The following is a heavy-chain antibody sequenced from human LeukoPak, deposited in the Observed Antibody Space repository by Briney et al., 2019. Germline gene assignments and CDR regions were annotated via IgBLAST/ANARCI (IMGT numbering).Heavy chain of an antibody. D-gene: IGHD3-9*01. J-gene: IGHJ4*02. CDR2: ISGSGGST. CDR3: AKDLYPDILTGYDPGVYYFDY. V-gene: IGHV3-23*01. CDR1: GFTFSSYA. Sequence: GGSLRLSCAASGFTFSSYAMSWVRQALGKGLEWVSAISGSGGSTYYADSVKGRFTISRDNSKNTLYLQMNSLRAEDTAVYYCAKDLYPDILTGYDPGVYYFDYWGQGTLVTVSS.